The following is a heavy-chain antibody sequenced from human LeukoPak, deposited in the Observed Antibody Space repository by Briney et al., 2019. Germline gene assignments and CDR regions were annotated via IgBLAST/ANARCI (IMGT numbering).Heavy chain of an antibody. D-gene: IGHD6-19*01. CDR3: AKLGYSSCWYDFQLDAFHF. CDR1: GCSFSSYG. CDR2: ISYDGSNK. V-gene: IGHV3-30*18. J-gene: IGHJ3*01. Sequence: GRSLRLSCAASGCSFSSYGMHWVRQAPGKGLEWVAVISYDGSNKFYADSVKGRFTISRDNSKNTLYLQMNSLRAEDTAVYYCAKLGYSSCWYDFQLDAFHFWGQGTMVTVSS.